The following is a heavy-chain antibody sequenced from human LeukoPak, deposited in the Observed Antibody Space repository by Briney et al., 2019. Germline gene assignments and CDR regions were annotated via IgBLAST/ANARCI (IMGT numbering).Heavy chain of an antibody. V-gene: IGHV3-23*01. CDR2: ISGSGGST. CDR1: GASISSGGYY. D-gene: IGHD3-9*01. J-gene: IGHJ4*02. CDR3: AKSYYDILSGPPEG. Sequence: ETLSLTCTVSGASISSGGYYWSWVRQAPGKGLERVSAISGSGGSTYYADSVKDRFTISRDNSKNTLYLQMNCLRAEDTAVYYCAKSYYDILSGPPEGWGQGTLVTVST.